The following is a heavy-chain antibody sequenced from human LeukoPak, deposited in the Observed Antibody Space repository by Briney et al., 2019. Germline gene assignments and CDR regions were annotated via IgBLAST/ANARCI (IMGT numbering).Heavy chain of an antibody. CDR3: ARDSPDYYGSGKTYYYYGMDV. D-gene: IGHD3-10*01. CDR1: GFTFSSNY. CDR2: IYSGGST. J-gene: IGHJ6*02. Sequence: PGGSLRLSCAASGFTFSSNYMSWVRQAPGKGLEWVSVIYSGGSTYYSDSVKGRFTISRDNSKNTLYLQMNSLRAEDTAVYYCARDSPDYYGSGKTYYYYGMDVWGQGTTVTVSS. V-gene: IGHV3-66*01.